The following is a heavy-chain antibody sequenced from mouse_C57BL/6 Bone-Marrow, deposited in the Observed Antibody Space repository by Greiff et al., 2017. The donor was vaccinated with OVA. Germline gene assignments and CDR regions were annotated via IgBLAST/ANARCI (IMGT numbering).Heavy chain of an antibody. Sequence: VKLMESGPGLVAPSQSLSITCTISGFSLTSYGVHWVRQPPGKGLEWLVVIWSDGSTTYNSALKSRLSISKDNSKSQVFLKMNSLQTDDTAMYYCARHKRNSYAMDYWGQGTSVTVSS. V-gene: IGHV2-6-1*01. CDR2: IWSDGST. J-gene: IGHJ4*01. CDR1: GFSLTSYG. D-gene: IGHD2-1*01. CDR3: ARHKRNSYAMDY.